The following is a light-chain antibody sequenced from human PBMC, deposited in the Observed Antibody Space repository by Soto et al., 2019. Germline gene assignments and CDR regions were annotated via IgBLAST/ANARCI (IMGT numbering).Light chain of an antibody. CDR3: QQYGSSSWT. V-gene: IGKV3-20*01. CDR2: GAS. Sequence: EIVLTQSPATLSLSPGGRATLSCRASQSVVTNSLAWYQQKPGQAPRLIIYGASNRATGIPDRFSGRGSGTDFTLTISRLEPEDFAVYYCQQYGSSSWTFGQGTKVDIK. CDR1: QSVVTNS. J-gene: IGKJ1*01.